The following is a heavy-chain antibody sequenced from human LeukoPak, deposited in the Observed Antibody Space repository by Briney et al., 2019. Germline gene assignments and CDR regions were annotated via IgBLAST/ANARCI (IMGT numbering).Heavy chain of an antibody. V-gene: IGHV4-34*01. J-gene: IGHJ4*02. CDR3: ASQGYCSSTSCSAPVGY. Sequence: SETLSLTCAVYGGSFSGYYWSWIRQPPGKGLKWIGEINHSGSTNYNPSLKSRVTISVDTSKNQFSLKLSSVTAADTAVYYCASQGYCSSTSCSAPVGYWGQGTLVTVSS. CDR2: INHSGST. D-gene: IGHD2-2*01. CDR1: GGSFSGYY.